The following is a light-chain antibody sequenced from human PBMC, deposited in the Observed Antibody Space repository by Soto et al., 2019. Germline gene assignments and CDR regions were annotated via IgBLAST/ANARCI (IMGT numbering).Light chain of an antibody. Sequence: EIVLTQSPATLSVSPGERATLSCRASQSVGNNFAWYQQKPGQAPRLLIFAASTRATGVPARFSGSGSGTEFTLIISSLQSGDFGVYYCQQYGDWPLTFGGGAKVEIE. CDR2: AAS. J-gene: IGKJ4*01. V-gene: IGKV3-15*01. CDR1: QSVGNN. CDR3: QQYGDWPLT.